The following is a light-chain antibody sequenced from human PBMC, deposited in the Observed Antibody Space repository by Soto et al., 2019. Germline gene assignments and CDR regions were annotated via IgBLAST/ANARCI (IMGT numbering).Light chain of an antibody. V-gene: IGKV3-20*01. CDR1: QTVTSSF. CDR2: GAS. J-gene: IGKJ1*01. CDR3: QQYGSSPRT. Sequence: DIVMTQSPGTLSLSPGERATLSCRASQTVTSSFLAWYQQKPGQAPRLLIYGASNRATDIPDRFSGSGSGTAFTLAISRVEPEDFAVYYCQQYGSSPRTFGQGTKVDIK.